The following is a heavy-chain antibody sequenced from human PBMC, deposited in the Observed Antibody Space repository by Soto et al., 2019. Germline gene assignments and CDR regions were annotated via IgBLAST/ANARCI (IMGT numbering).Heavy chain of an antibody. J-gene: IGHJ5*02. Sequence: PPETLSLTCPLSGRSISRGSYYWNWIRHHPGKGLEWIGYIYYSGSTYYNPSLKSRVTISVDTSKNQFSLKLSSVTAADTAVYYCARSVFPWGQGTLVTVS. V-gene: IGHV4-31*03. CDR1: GRSISRGSYY. CDR2: IYYSGST. CDR3: ARSVFP.